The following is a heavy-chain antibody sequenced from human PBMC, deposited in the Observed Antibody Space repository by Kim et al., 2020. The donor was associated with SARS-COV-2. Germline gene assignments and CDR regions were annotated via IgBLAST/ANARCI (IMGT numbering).Heavy chain of an antibody. CDR2: I. J-gene: IGHJ4*02. D-gene: IGHD4-4*01. Sequence: IYYAEPGRGRFTISRDNDKNSLFLQMNSLRAEDTAVYYCARGPNYSPFDYWGQGTLVTVSS. CDR3: ARGPNYSPFDY. V-gene: IGHV3-48*03.